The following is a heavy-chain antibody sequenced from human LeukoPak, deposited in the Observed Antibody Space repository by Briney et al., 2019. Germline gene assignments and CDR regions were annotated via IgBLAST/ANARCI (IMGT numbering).Heavy chain of an antibody. V-gene: IGHV4-4*07. CDR2: IYTSGST. Sequence: LETLSLTCTVSGGSISSYYWSWIRQPAGKGLEWIGRIYTSGSTNYNPSLKSRVTMSVDTSKNQFSLKLSSVTAADTAVYYCARGGCSGGSCYSSIEYYYYYMDVWGKGTTVTVSS. D-gene: IGHD2-15*01. CDR1: GGSISSYY. CDR3: ARGGCSGGSCYSSIEYYYYYMDV. J-gene: IGHJ6*03.